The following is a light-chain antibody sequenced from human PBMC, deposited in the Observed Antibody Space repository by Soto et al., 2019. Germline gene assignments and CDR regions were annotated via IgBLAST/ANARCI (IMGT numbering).Light chain of an antibody. CDR1: VSDIAAYNY. J-gene: IGLJ2*01. CDR3: SSYTSSTLVV. CDR2: DVN. Sequence: QSALTQPASVSGSPGQSITISCTGTVSDIAAYNYVYWYQQHPGKAPKLIIYDVNYRPSGVSHRFSGSKSGNTASLTISGLQADDEADYHCSSYTSSTLVVFGGGTKLTVL. V-gene: IGLV2-14*01.